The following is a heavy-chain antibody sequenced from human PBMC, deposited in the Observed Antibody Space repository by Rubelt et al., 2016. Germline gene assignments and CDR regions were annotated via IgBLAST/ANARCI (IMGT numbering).Heavy chain of an antibody. Sequence: YYADSVKGRFTISRDNAKNSLYLQMNSLRAEDTAVYYCASSPWQLALYYYGMDVWGQGTTVTVSS. D-gene: IGHD6-6*01. J-gene: IGHJ6*02. V-gene: IGHV3-11*01. CDR3: ASSPWQLALYYYGMDV.